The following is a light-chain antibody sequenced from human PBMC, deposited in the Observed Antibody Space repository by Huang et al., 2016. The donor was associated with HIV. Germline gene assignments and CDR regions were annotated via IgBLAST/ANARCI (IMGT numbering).Light chain of an antibody. CDR2: WAS. CDR3: QQYYSLPQT. CDR1: QSVYASSTSKDY. J-gene: IGKJ1*01. V-gene: IGKV4-1*01. Sequence: DIIMSQSPESLTVSLGERATLNCRSSQSVYASSTSKDYMAWFQQKPVQPPKLLLLWASSREVGVPDRFSGSGSGTHFTLTIANLQPEDAAIYYCQQYYSLPQTFGQGTRV.